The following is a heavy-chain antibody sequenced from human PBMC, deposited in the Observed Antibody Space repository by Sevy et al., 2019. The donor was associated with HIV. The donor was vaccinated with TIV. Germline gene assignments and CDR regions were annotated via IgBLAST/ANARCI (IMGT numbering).Heavy chain of an antibody. CDR3: ATSRSGYFDSSGYYIY. V-gene: IGHV5-51*01. CDR1: GYSFTSHW. D-gene: IGHD3-22*01. Sequence: GESLKISCKGSGYSFTSHWIGWVRHMPGKGLEWMGIFYPDDSDTRYSPPFQGQVTFSADKSISTAYLQWSSLKASDTAMYYCATSRSGYFDSSGYYIYWGQGTLVTVSS. J-gene: IGHJ4*02. CDR2: FYPDDSDT.